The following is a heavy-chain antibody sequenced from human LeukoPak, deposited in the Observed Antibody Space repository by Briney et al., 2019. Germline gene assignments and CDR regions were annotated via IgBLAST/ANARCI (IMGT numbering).Heavy chain of an antibody. CDR3: ARGADFWSGSEYMDV. CDR2: IYTSGST. D-gene: IGHD3-3*01. J-gene: IGHJ6*03. CDR1: GGSISSGSYY. Sequence: PSETLSLTCTVSGGSISSGSYYWSWIRQPARKGLEWIGRIYTSGSTNYNPSLKSRVTISVDTSKNQFSLKLSSVTAADTAVYYCARGADFWSGSEYMDVWGKGTTVTVSS. V-gene: IGHV4-61*02.